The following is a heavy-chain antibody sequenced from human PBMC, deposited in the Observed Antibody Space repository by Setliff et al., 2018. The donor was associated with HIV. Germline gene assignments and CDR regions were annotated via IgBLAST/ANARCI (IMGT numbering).Heavy chain of an antibody. D-gene: IGHD3-10*01. Sequence: GASVTVSCKTSGYTFTFYAIHWVRQAPGQRLEWMGWINAGNGNTRYSQKFQGRVTVARDTSASTAYVELSSLRSEDTAVYYCARDQNYGSGSYDTNNAFDIWGQGTMVTVSS. CDR2: INAGNGNT. V-gene: IGHV1-3*01. CDR1: GYTFTFYA. CDR3: ARDQNYGSGSYDTNNAFDI. J-gene: IGHJ3*02.